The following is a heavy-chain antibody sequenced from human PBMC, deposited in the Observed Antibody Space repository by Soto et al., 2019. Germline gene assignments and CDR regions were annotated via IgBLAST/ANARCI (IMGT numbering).Heavy chain of an antibody. J-gene: IGHJ4*02. V-gene: IGHV1-69*13. CDR3: ARDEGRRDGYKFFDY. Sequence: SVKVSCKASGGTFSSYAISWVRQAPGQGLEWMGGIIPIFGTANYAQKFQGRVTITADESTSTAYMELSSLRSEDTAVYYCARDEGRRDGYKFFDYWGQGTLVTVSS. CDR1: GGTFSSYA. D-gene: IGHD5-12*01. CDR2: IIPIFGTA.